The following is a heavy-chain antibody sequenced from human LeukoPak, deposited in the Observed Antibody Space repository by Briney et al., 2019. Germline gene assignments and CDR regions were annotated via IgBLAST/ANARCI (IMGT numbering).Heavy chain of an antibody. D-gene: IGHD1-26*01. CDR2: INPNSGGT. Sequence: ASVKVSCKASGYTFTGYYTHWVRQAPGQGLEWMGWINPNSGGTNYAQKFQGRVTMTRDTSISTAYMELSRLRSDDTAVYYCARAHSGSYQTPFDYWGQGTLVTVSS. CDR1: GYTFTGYY. V-gene: IGHV1-2*02. J-gene: IGHJ4*02. CDR3: ARAHSGSYQTPFDY.